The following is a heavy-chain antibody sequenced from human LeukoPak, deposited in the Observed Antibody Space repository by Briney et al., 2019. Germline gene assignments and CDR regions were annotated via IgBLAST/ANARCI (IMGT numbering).Heavy chain of an antibody. V-gene: IGHV3-48*03. J-gene: IGHJ6*03. CDR2: ISSSGSTI. CDR3: ARDGVSDNWNPLYYYYMDV. D-gene: IGHD1-1*01. Sequence: GGSLRLSCAASGFTFSSYEMNWVRQAPGKGLEWVSYISSSGSTIYYADSVKGRFTISRDNAKNSLHLQMNSLRAEDTAVYYCARDGVSDNWNPLYYYYMDVWGKGTTVTISS. CDR1: GFTFSSYE.